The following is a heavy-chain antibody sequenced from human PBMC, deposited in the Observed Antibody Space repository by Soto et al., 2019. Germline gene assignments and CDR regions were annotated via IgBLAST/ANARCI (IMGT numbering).Heavy chain of an antibody. CDR2: ISGSGGST. J-gene: IGHJ4*02. V-gene: IGHV3-23*01. D-gene: IGHD3-9*01. Sequence: GESLKISCAASGFTFSSYAMSWVRQAPGKGLEWVSAISGSGGSTYYADSVKGRFTISRDNSKNTLYLQMNSLRAEDTAVYYCAKVHRGYFDWLSSTGFDYWGQGTLVTVSS. CDR1: GFTFSSYA. CDR3: AKVHRGYFDWLSSTGFDY.